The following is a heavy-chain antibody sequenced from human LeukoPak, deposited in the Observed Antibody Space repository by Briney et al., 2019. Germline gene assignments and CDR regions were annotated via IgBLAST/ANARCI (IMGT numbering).Heavy chain of an antibody. V-gene: IGHV3-21*01. J-gene: IGHJ4*02. CDR1: EFTFSSYN. D-gene: IGHD3-22*01. CDR3: ARPNYYYDISGYWPPWAFDY. CDR2: ISSSSKWM. Sequence: GGSLRLSCVASEFTFSSYNMNWVRLAPGKGLEWVASISSSSKWMYYTDSVKGRFTISRDNAKNSLYQQMNSLRAEDTAVYYCARPNYYYDISGYWPPWAFDYWGQGTLVSVSS.